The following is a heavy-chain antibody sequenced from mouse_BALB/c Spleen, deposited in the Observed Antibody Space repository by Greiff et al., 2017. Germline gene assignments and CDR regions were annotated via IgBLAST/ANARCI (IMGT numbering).Heavy chain of an antibody. CDR1: GFTFSSFG. J-gene: IGHJ2*01. Sequence: DVMLVESGGGLVQPGGSRKLSCAASGFTFSSFGMHWVRQAPEKGLEWVAYISSGSSTIYYADTVKGRFTISRDNPKNTLFLQMTSLRSEDTAMYYCARSRNYGYGDYWGQGTTLTVSS. CDR2: ISSGSSTI. D-gene: IGHD1-2*01. CDR3: ARSRNYGYGDY. V-gene: IGHV5-17*02.